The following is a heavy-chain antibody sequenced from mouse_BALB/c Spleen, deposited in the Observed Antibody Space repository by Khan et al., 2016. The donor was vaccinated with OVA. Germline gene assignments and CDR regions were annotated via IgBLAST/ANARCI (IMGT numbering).Heavy chain of an antibody. CDR1: GYTFSSYW. D-gene: IGHD1-1*01. V-gene: IGHV1-9*01. CDR2: ILPGSNSS. Sequence: QVQLKESGAELMKPGASVKISCKATGYTFSSYWIEWVKQRPGHGLEWIGEILPGSNSSNYNERFKGKATITADTSSNTAYMQLSSLTSEDSAIYYCARGNYYRSTFLFGYWGQGTLVTVSA. CDR3: ARGNYYRSTFLFGY. J-gene: IGHJ3*01.